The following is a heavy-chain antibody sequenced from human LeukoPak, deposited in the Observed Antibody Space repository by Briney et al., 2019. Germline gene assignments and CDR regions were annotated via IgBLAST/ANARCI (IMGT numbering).Heavy chain of an antibody. Sequence: ASVKVSGRAPVYTFTSYGISWVQQPPGQGFEWMGIINPSGGSTSYAQKFQGRVTMTRDTSTSTVYMELSSLRSEDTAVYYCARGERGLDYWGQGTLVTVSS. V-gene: IGHV1-46*01. J-gene: IGHJ4*02. CDR2: INPSGGST. CDR3: ARGERGLDY. CDR1: VYTFTSYG.